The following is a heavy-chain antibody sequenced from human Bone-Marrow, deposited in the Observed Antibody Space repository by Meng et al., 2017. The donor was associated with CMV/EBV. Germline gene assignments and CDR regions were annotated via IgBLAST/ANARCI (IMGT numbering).Heavy chain of an antibody. CDR3: ARVRNTDGMDV. CDR2: MNPNSGNT. D-gene: IGHD2-2*02. V-gene: IGHV1-8*03. Sequence: ASVKVSCKASGYTFTSYDINWVRQATGQGLEWMGWMNPNSGNTGYAQKFQGRVTITRNTSISTAYMELSSLRSEDTAVYYCARVRNTDGMDVWGQGTTVPVSS. CDR1: GYTFTSYD. J-gene: IGHJ6*02.